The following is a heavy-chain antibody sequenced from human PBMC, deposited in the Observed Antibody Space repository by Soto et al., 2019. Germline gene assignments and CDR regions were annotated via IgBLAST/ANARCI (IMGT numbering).Heavy chain of an antibody. J-gene: IGHJ4*02. CDR1: GYSFTSHW. Sequence: GESLKISCKGSGYSFTSHWIGWVRQMPGKGLEWMGIIYPGDSDTRYSPSFQGQVTISADKSISTAYLQWSSLKASDTAMYYCARHGLGDILTGQPDYWGQETLVTVSS. D-gene: IGHD3-9*01. CDR3: ARHGLGDILTGQPDY. V-gene: IGHV5-51*01. CDR2: IYPGDSDT.